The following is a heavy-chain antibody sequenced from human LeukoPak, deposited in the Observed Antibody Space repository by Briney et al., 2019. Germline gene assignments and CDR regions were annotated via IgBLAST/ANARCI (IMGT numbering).Heavy chain of an antibody. CDR1: GFTFSSYA. Sequence: PGASLRLSCAASGFTFSSYAMSWVRQAPGKGLEWVSAISGSGGSTYYADSVKGRFTTSRDNSKNTLYLQMNSLRAEDTAVYYCAKALHESGYSYYYYYYGMDVWGQGTTVTVSS. D-gene: IGHD3-3*01. CDR3: AKALHESGYSYYYYYYGMDV. J-gene: IGHJ6*02. V-gene: IGHV3-23*01. CDR2: ISGSGGST.